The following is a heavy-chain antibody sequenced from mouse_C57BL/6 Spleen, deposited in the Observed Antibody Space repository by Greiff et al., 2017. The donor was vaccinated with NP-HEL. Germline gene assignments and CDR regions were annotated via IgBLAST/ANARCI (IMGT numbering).Heavy chain of an antibody. J-gene: IGHJ2*01. CDR1: GYTFTDYE. V-gene: IGHV1-15*01. CDR2: IDPETGGT. CDR3: TRRTATFDY. Sequence: QVQLQQSGAELVRPGASMTLSCKASGYTFTDYEMHWVKQTPVHGLEWIGAIDPETGGTAYNQKFKGKAILTADKSSSTAYMELRSLTSEDSAVYYCTRRTATFDYWGQGTTLTVSS. D-gene: IGHD3-3*01.